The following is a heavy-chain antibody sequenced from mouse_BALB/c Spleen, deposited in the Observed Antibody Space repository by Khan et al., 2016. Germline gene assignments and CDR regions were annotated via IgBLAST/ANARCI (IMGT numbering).Heavy chain of an antibody. CDR2: ISYSGST. D-gene: IGHD4-1*01. CDR3: ARWLGRGYYYAMDY. V-gene: IGHV3-2*02. CDR1: GYSITSDYA. Sequence: EGQLQESGPGLVKPSQSLSLTCTVTGYSITSDYAWNWIRLFPGNKLEWMGYISYSGSTSYNPSLKSRISITRDTSKNQFFLQLNSVTTEDTATYYCARWLGRGYYYAMDYWGQGTSVTVSS. J-gene: IGHJ4*01.